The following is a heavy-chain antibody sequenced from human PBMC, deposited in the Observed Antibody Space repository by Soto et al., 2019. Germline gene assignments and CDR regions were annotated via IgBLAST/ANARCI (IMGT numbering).Heavy chain of an antibody. CDR3: STRITIFGVTAYGMAV. V-gene: IGHV3-15*01. J-gene: IGHJ6*02. D-gene: IGHD3-3*01. CDR2: IKSKTDGGTT. Sequence: EVQLVESGGGLVKPGGSLRLSCAASGFTFSNAWMSWVRQAPGKGLEWVGRIKSKTDGGTTDYAAPVKGRFTISRDDSKNTLYLQMNSLKTEDTAVYYCSTRITIFGVTAYGMAVWGQGTTVTVSS. CDR1: GFTFSNAW.